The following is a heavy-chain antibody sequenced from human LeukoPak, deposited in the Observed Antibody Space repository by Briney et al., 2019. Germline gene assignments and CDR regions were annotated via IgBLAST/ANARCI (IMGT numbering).Heavy chain of an antibody. J-gene: IGHJ4*02. CDR2: INHSGST. V-gene: IGHV4-4*02. CDR3: ARGSSWYGY. D-gene: IGHD6-13*01. CDR1: GGSISSSNW. Sequence: SETLSLTCVVSGGSISSSNWWGWVRQPPGKGLEWIGEINHSGSTNYNPSLKSRVTISVDTSKNQFSLKLSSVTAADTAVYYCARGSSWYGYWGQGTLVTVSS.